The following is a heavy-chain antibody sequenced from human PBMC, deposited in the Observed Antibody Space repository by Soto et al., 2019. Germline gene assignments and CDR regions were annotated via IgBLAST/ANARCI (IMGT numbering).Heavy chain of an antibody. D-gene: IGHD6-6*01. J-gene: IGHJ6*03. CDR1: GFTFSSYA. V-gene: IGHV3-23*01. CDR2: ISGSGGST. Sequence: GGSLRLSCAASGFTFSSYAMSWVRQAPGKGLEWVSAISGSGGSTYYADSVKGRFTISRDNSKNTLYLQMNSLRAEDTAVYYCGEREGLVLDYYYYMDVWGKGTTVTVSS. CDR3: GEREGLVLDYYYYMDV.